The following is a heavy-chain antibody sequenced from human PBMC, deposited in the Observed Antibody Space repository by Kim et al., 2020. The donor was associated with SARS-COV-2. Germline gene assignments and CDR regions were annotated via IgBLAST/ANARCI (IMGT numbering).Heavy chain of an antibody. CDR3: ARGVTVSYYYYGMDV. D-gene: IGHD2-21*02. V-gene: IGHV4-34*01. Sequence: PSLKSRVTISVDTSKNQFSLKLSSVTAADTAVYYCARGVTVSYYYYGMDVWGQGTTVTVSS. J-gene: IGHJ6*02.